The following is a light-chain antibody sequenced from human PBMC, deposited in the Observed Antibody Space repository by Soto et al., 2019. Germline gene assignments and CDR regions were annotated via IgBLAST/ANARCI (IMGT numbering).Light chain of an antibody. CDR3: QRYGSSPLIT. J-gene: IGKJ5*01. V-gene: IGKV3-20*01. CDR2: GAS. CDR1: QSVSNNY. Sequence: EIVLTHSPGTLSLSTGERATLSCRASQSVSNNYLAWYQQKPGQAPRLLIYGASTRATGIPARFSGSGSGTDFTLTISRLEPEDIAVYFCQRYGSSPLITFGQGTRLEIK.